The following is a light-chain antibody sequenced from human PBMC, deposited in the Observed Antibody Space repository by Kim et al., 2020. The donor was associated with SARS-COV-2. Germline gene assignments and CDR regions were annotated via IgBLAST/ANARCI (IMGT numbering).Light chain of an antibody. Sequence: DIQMTQSPSTLSASVGNRVTITCRTSQSISSWLAWYQQKPGKAPKALIYKASTLESGVPSRFSGSGSGTEFTLTISSLQPDDFATYYCQQYNSYPYTFGQGTKLEI. CDR2: KAS. CDR1: QSISSW. CDR3: QQYNSYPYT. V-gene: IGKV1-5*03. J-gene: IGKJ2*01.